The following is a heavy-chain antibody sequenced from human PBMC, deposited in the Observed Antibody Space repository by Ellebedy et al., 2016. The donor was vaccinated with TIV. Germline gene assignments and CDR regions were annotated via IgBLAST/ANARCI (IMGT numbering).Heavy chain of an antibody. V-gene: IGHV3-48*04. Sequence: GESLKISCAASGLTFSTQNMVWVRQAPGKGLEWISYITYSRVTIYYAESVKGRFTISRDNANNSLYLQMSSLRAEDTAAYYCATWSDWKFDFWGQGTLVTVSS. CDR1: GLTFSTQN. CDR2: ITYSRVTI. D-gene: IGHD1-1*01. J-gene: IGHJ4*02. CDR3: ATWSDWKFDF.